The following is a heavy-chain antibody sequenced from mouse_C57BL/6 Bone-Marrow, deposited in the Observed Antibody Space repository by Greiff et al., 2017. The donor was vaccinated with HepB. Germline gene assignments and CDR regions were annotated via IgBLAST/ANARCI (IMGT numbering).Heavy chain of an antibody. CDR2: ISSGSSTI. V-gene: IGHV5-17*01. J-gene: IGHJ4*01. Sequence: EVKLVESGGGLVKPGGSLKLSCAASGFTFSDYGMHWVRQAPEKGLEWVAYISSGSSTIYYADTVKGRFTIARYNAKNTLFLQMTSLRSEDTAMYYCASPYSDYDEGGAMDYWGQGTSVTVSS. CDR3: ASPYSDYDEGGAMDY. CDR1: GFTFSDYG. D-gene: IGHD2-4*01.